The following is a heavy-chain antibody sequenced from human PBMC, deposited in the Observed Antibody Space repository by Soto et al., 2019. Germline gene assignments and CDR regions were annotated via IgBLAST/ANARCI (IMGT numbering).Heavy chain of an antibody. V-gene: IGHV1-69*08. D-gene: IGHD4-4*01. CDR3: ARDKKGTTSCDY. Sequence: QVQLVQSGAEVKKPGSSVKLSCKASGGTFSSYTISWVRQAPGQGLEWMGRIIPILGIANYAQKFQGRVTITADKSTSTAYMELSSLRSEDTAVYYCARDKKGTTSCDYLGQGTLVTGSS. CDR2: IIPILGIA. J-gene: IGHJ4*02. CDR1: GGTFSSYT.